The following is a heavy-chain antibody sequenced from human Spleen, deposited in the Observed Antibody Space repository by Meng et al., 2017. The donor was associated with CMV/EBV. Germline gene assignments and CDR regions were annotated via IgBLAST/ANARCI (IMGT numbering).Heavy chain of an antibody. J-gene: IGHJ5*02. CDR2: IIPIFGTP. CDR1: GRTFSANV. V-gene: IGHV1-69*01. Sequence: SGRTFSANVITWVRQAPGQGLEWMGGIIPIFGTPNYAQKFQGRVTISADESTSTAYMELSGLTSEDTAVYYCAKTGGSGTPINWFDPWGQGTLVTVSS. CDR3: AKTGGSGTPINWFDP. D-gene: IGHD3-10*01.